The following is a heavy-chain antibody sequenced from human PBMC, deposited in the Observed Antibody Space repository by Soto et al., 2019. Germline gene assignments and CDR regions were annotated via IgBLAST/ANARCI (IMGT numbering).Heavy chain of an antibody. D-gene: IGHD3-16*02. Sequence: SETLSLTCTVSGGSISSSSYYWGWIRQPPGKGLEWIGSIYYSGSTYYNPSLKSRVTISVDTSKNQFSLKLSSVTAADTTVYYCARHKGDLLHLGELSSLWPYYFDYWGQGTLVTVSS. CDR2: IYYSGST. V-gene: IGHV4-39*01. J-gene: IGHJ4*02. CDR1: GGSISSSSYY. CDR3: ARHKGDLLHLGELSSLWPYYFDY.